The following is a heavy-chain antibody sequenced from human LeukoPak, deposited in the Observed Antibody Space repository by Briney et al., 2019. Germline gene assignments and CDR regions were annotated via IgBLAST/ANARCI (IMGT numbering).Heavy chain of an antibody. CDR3: ARPRSAYYDSSGFYI. V-gene: IGHV1-8*01. CDR1: GYTFTSYD. CDR2: MSTNNDIT. Sequence: ASVKASCKASGYTFTSYDIHWVRQATGQGLEWMGWMSTNNDITGYAQKFQGRVTMTRGTSMSTAYMELSSLRSEDTAVYYCARPRSAYYDSSGFYIWGQGSLVTVSS. J-gene: IGHJ4*02. D-gene: IGHD3-22*01.